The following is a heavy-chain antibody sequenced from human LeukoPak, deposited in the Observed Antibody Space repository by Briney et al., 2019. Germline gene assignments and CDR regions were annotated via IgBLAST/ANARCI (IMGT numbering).Heavy chain of an antibody. V-gene: IGHV4-59*01. CDR3: ARDAYSSSV. D-gene: IGHD6-6*01. Sequence: SETLSLTCTVSGGSISGYFWTWIRQPPGKGLEWIGYMYHSGGTDYNPSLKSRVTISVDMSKNQFSLRLSAVTAADTAVYYCARDAYSSSVWGQGTLVTVSS. CDR2: MYHSGGT. CDR1: GGSISGYF. J-gene: IGHJ4*02.